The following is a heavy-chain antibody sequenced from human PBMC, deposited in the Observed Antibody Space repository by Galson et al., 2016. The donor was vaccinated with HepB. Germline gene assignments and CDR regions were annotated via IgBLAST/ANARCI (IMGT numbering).Heavy chain of an antibody. CDR3: AKEDSMIVVGGFDY. V-gene: IGHV3-33*06. D-gene: IGHD3-22*01. Sequence: SLRLSCAASSFSFSTYGMHWVRQAPGKGLEWVAVIWHDGSNKQYADSVKGRFTISRDNSKSTLNLQMNSLRAEDTAVYYCAKEDSMIVVGGFDYWGQGTLVTVSS. CDR1: SFSFSTYG. J-gene: IGHJ4*02. CDR2: IWHDGSNK.